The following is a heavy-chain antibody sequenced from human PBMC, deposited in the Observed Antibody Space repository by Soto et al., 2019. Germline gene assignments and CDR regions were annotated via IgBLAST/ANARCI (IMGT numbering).Heavy chain of an antibody. V-gene: IGHV3-48*02. CDR2: ISSSSSTI. Sequence: EVQLVESGGGLVQPGGSLRLSCAASGFTFSSYIMNWVRQAPGKGLEWVSYISSSSSTIYYADSVKGRFTISRDNAKNSLYLQMNSLRDEDTAVYYCARVFYSVAGTGGLDYWGQGTLVTVSS. J-gene: IGHJ4*02. CDR1: GFTFSSYI. D-gene: IGHD6-19*01. CDR3: ARVFYSVAGTGGLDY.